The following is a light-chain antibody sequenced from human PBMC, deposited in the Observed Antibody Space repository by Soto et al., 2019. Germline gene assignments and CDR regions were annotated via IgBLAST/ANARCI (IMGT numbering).Light chain of an antibody. V-gene: IGKV3-15*01. J-gene: IGKJ4*01. Sequence: EVVMTQSPATLSVSPGERATLSCRASESVSSNLAWYQQRPGQAPRLVIYGASTRATGIPARFSGGGSGTEFTLTISSLQSEDFAVYYCQPYNNWPLTFGGGTKVDIK. CDR2: GAS. CDR1: ESVSSN. CDR3: QPYNNWPLT.